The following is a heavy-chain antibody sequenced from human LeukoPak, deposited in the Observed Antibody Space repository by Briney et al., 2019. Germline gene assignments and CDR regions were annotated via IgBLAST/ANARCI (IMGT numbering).Heavy chain of an antibody. D-gene: IGHD4-23*01. CDR1: GFTFSSYS. CDR3: ARATVVKATDY. V-gene: IGHV3-48*01. Sequence: GGSLRLSCAASGFTFSSYSMNWVRQAPGKGLEWVSYISSSSSTIYYADSVKGRFTISRDNAKNSLYLQMNSLRAEDTAVYYCARATVVKATDYWGQGNLVTVSS. J-gene: IGHJ4*02. CDR2: ISSSSSTI.